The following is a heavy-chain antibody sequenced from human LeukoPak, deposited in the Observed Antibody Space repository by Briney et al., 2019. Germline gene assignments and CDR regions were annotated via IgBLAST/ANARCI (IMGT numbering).Heavy chain of an antibody. J-gene: IGHJ6*03. CDR1: GFTFSGSA. D-gene: IGHD3-3*01. Sequence: PGGSLRLSCAASGFTFSGSAMHWVRQASGKGLEWVGRIRSKANSYAAAYAASVKGRFTISRDDSKNTAYLQMNSLKTEDTAVYYCTRRGVHDSGYYYYYYMDVWGKGTTVTVSS. CDR3: TRRGVHDSGYYYYYYMDV. CDR2: IRSKANSYAA. V-gene: IGHV3-73*01.